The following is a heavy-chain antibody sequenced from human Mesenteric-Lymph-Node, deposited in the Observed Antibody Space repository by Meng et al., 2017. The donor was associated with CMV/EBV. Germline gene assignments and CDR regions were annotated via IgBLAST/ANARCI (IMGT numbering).Heavy chain of an antibody. V-gene: IGHV4-39*01. CDR1: GDSISNSTYY. CDR3: ARRGNYDSDYSEY. Sequence: QPQESGPGLVKPSETRSLSCIVSGDSISNSTYYWTWIRQPPGKGLEWIGSVHHSGTTYYNPSLKGRLTISVDTSANLFSLRLTTVTAADTATYYCARRGNYDSDYSEYWGQGTLVTVSS. D-gene: IGHD3-22*01. J-gene: IGHJ4*02. CDR2: VHHSGTT.